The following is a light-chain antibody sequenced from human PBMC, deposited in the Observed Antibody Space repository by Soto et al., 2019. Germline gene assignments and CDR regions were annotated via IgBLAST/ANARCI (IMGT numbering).Light chain of an antibody. CDR2: DAS. CDR1: QSVSSY. Sequence: EIVLTQSPATLSLSPGERATLSCRASQSVSSYLAWYQQKPGQAPRLLIYDASNRATGIPARFSGSGSGTDFTLTISSLEPEDFAVYYCQQRSNWPPLFTFGPGPKVDSK. J-gene: IGKJ3*01. CDR3: QQRSNWPPLFT. V-gene: IGKV3-11*01.